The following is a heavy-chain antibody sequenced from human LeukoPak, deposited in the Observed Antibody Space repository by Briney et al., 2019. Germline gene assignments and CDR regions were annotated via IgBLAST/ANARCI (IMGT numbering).Heavy chain of an antibody. J-gene: IGHJ4*02. Sequence: PSETLSLNCTVSGGSISSSSYYWGWISQPPGKGLEWIGSIYYSGSTYYNPSLKSRVTISVDTSKNQFSLKLSSVTAADTAVYYCASSVAALDYWGQGTLVTVSS. V-gene: IGHV4-39*01. CDR2: IYYSGST. D-gene: IGHD2-15*01. CDR1: GGSISSSSYY. CDR3: ASSVAALDY.